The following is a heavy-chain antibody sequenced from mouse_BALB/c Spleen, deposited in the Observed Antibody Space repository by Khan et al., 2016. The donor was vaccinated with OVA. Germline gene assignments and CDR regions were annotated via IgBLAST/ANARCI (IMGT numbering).Heavy chain of an antibody. D-gene: IGHD1-1*01. Sequence: LVESGPELKKPGETVKISCKASGYTFTNYGMNWVKQAPGKGLKWMGWIYTYSGEPTYAADFKGRFAFSLDSSASTAYLQINNLTNKDTATYYCARGRSRAMDYWGQGTSVTVSS. CDR3: ARGRSRAMDY. CDR1: GYTFTNYG. J-gene: IGHJ4*01. V-gene: IGHV9-3-1*01. CDR2: IYTYSGEP.